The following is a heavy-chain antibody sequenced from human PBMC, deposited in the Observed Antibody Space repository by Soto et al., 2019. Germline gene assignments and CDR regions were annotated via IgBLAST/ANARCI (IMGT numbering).Heavy chain of an antibody. D-gene: IGHD5-18*01. CDR1: GYTFTSYG. Sequence: ASVKVSCKASGYTFTSYGISWVRQAPGQGLEWMGWISAYNGNTNYAQKLQGRVTMTTEKSTSTAYMELRSLRSDDKAVYYCAREGGRGYRYGYDYWGQGTMVTVSS. J-gene: IGHJ4*02. CDR2: ISAYNGNT. V-gene: IGHV1-18*04. CDR3: AREGGRGYRYGYDY.